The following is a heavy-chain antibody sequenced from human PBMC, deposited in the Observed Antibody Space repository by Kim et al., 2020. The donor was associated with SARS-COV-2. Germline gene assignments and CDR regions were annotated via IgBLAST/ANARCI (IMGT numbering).Heavy chain of an antibody. J-gene: IGHJ6*02. CDR3: ARVHSGSYSGYYYYGMDV. V-gene: IGHV3-20*01. D-gene: IGHD1-26*01. Sequence: KGRFTISRDNAKNSLYLQMNSLRAEDTALYHCARVHSGSYSGYYYYGMDVWGQGTTVTVSS.